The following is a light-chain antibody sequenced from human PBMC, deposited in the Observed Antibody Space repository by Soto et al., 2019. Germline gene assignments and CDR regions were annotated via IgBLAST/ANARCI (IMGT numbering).Light chain of an antibody. V-gene: IGLV2-14*01. CDR3: SSHTSRSTRGV. CDR2: DVN. J-gene: IGLJ2*01. Sequence: QSALTQPASVSGSPGQSITISCTGTSSDIGAYNYVSWYQQHPGKAPKLIIYDVNNRPSGVSNRFSGSKSGYTASLTISGLQAEDEADYYCSSHTSRSTRGVFGGGTKLTVL. CDR1: SSDIGAYNY.